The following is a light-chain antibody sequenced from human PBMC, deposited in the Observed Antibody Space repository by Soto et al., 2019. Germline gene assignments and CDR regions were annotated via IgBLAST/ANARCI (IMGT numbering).Light chain of an antibody. CDR3: QQYGSSPWT. V-gene: IGKV3-20*01. CDR1: QSFSSSY. J-gene: IGKJ1*01. CDR2: GAS. Sequence: EIVLTQSPGTLSLSAGERATLSCRASQSFSSSYLAWYQQKPGQAPRLLIYGASSRATGIPDRFSGSGSGTDFTLTISRLEPEDFAVYYCQQYGSSPWTFGQGTKVDIK.